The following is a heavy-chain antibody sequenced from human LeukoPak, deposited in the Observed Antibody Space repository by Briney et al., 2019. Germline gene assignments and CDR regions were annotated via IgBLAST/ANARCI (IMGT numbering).Heavy chain of an antibody. CDR1: GFLFRDYG. V-gene: IGHV3-30*09. Sequence: GMSLRLSCETSGFLFRDYGMHWVRQTPGKGLEPVAFLSYDESKRDYADSVKGRAAISRDDSKKTLYLQIDSLRVEDTAMYFCARDSSGFFYSLDHWGHGTLVIVSS. J-gene: IGHJ4*01. CDR3: ARDSSGFFYSLDH. CDR2: LSYDESKR. D-gene: IGHD3-22*01.